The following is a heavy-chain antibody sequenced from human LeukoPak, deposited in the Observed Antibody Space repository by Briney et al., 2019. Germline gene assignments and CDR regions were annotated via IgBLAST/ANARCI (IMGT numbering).Heavy chain of an antibody. Sequence: GGSLRLSCAGSAFAFDDYAMHWVRQPPGKGLEWVSGISSNSGNIDYADSVKGRFTISRDTAKNSLYLLMNSLRTEDTALYYCPVPAMDVWGQGTTVTVSS. J-gene: IGHJ6*02. V-gene: IGHV3-9*01. D-gene: IGHD3-10*01. CDR3: PVPAMDV. CDR2: ISSNSGNI. CDR1: AFAFDDYA.